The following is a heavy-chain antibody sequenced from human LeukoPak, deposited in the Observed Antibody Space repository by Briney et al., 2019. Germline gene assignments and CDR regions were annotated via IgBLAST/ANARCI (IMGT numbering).Heavy chain of an antibody. CDR2: ISGSGGDT. V-gene: IGHV3-23*01. CDR1: GFTFSSYS. Sequence: GGSLRLSCAASGFTFSSYSMSWVRQAPGKGLEWVSVISGSGGDTFYADSVKGRFTISRDNSKNTLYLQMNSLRVEDTAVYYCAKGRALVGGTTRSYDSWGQGTLVTVSS. D-gene: IGHD1-26*01. CDR3: AKGRALVGGTTRSYDS. J-gene: IGHJ5*02.